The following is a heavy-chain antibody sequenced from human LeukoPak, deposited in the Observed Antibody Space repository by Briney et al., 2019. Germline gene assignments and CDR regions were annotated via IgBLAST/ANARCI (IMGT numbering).Heavy chain of an antibody. CDR2: ISYDGSNK. CDR1: RFTFSSYG. Sequence: GSLRLSCAASRFTFSSYGMHWVRQAPGKGLEWVAVISYDGSNKYYADSVKGRFTISRDNSKNTLYLQMNSLRAEDTAVYYCAKDRVFGFGMDVWGQGTTVTVSS. CDR3: AKDRVFGFGMDV. J-gene: IGHJ6*02. V-gene: IGHV3-30*18. D-gene: IGHD2-21*01.